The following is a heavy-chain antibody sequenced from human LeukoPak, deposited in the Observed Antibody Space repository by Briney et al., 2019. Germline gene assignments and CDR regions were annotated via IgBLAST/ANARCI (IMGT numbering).Heavy chain of an antibody. CDR2: IYYSGST. Sequence: SETLPLTCTVFGGSISSYYWSWIRQPPGKGLEWIGYIYYSGSTNYNPSLKSRVTISVDTSKNQFSLKLSSVTAADTAVYYCASSPGYSSSWYVDYWGQGTLVTVSS. D-gene: IGHD6-13*01. CDR1: GGSISSYY. CDR3: ASSPGYSSSWYVDY. J-gene: IGHJ4*02. V-gene: IGHV4-59*08.